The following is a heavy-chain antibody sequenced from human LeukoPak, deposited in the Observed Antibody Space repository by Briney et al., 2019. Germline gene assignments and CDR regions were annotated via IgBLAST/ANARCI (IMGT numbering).Heavy chain of an antibody. CDR1: GFTFSSYG. D-gene: IGHD2-15*01. V-gene: IGHV3-33*01. J-gene: IGHJ4*02. CDR3: ARDGYCSGGSCYLSYFDY. CDR2: IWYDGSNK. Sequence: GRSLRLSCAASGFTFSSYGMHWVRQAPGKGLEWVAVIWYDGSNKYYADSVKGRFTISRDNSKNTLYLQMNSLRAEDTAVYYCARDGYCSGGSCYLSYFDYWGQGTLVTVSS.